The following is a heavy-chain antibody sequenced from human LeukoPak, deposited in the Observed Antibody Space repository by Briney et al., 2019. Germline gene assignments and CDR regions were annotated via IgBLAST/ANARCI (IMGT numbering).Heavy chain of an antibody. CDR1: GGSISSGDYY. J-gene: IGHJ6*02. D-gene: IGHD6-19*01. V-gene: IGHV4-30-4*01. Sequence: SETLSLTCTVSGGSISSGDYYWSWIRQPPGKGLEWIGYIYYSGSTYYNPSLKSRVTISVDTSKNQFSLKLSSVTAADTAVYYCARGGVAVAGTSYYYYYGMDVWGQGTTVTVSS. CDR2: IYYSGST. CDR3: ARGGVAVAGTSYYYYYGMDV.